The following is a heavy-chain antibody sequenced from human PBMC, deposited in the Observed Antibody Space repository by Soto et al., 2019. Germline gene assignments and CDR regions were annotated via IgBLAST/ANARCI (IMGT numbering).Heavy chain of an antibody. CDR3: ATLTKYDILTGFYPC. Sequence: EVQLVESGGALFRPGGSLGPSFPAPGLTANTNTMIGVRQAPGKGLEWVSVIYSDGSTYYADSVKGRFIISRDNSNNTLYFQMNSLRAEDTAVYYCATLTKYDILTGFYPCWGQGTLVTVSS. CDR1: GLTANTNT. J-gene: IGHJ4*02. V-gene: IGHV3-66*01. CDR2: IYSDGST. D-gene: IGHD3-9*01.